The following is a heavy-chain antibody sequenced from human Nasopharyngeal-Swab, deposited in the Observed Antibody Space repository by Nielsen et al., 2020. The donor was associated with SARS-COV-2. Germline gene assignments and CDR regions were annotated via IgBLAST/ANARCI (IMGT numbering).Heavy chain of an antibody. J-gene: IGHJ3*02. D-gene: IGHD6-13*01. V-gene: IGHV1-58*01. CDR3: AADPQPIIAAAGNI. CDR2: IVFGSGNT. Sequence: SVKVSCKASGLTFTSSAVQAVRQARGQSVEWIGRIVFGSGNTNYAQKFQERVTITRDMSTSTAYMELSSLRSEDTAVYYCAADPQPIIAAAGNIWGQGTMVTVSS. CDR1: GLTFTSSA.